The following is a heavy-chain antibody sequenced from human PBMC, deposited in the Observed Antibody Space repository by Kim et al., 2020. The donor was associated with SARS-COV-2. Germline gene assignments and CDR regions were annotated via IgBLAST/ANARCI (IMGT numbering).Heavy chain of an antibody. Sequence: SVKVSCKASGGSFSSSAIRWARQARGQGLEWMGGIIPMFGTATYIQKFQDRLTITADESTSTAFLELRSLTSDDTAIYFCARENYDYVWGNYRPDTNSYWYGIDVWGQGTTVTVSS. CDR2: IIPMFGTA. V-gene: IGHV1-69*13. CDR3: ARENYDYVWGNYRPDTNSYWYGIDV. CDR1: GGSFSSSA. J-gene: IGHJ6*02. D-gene: IGHD3-16*02.